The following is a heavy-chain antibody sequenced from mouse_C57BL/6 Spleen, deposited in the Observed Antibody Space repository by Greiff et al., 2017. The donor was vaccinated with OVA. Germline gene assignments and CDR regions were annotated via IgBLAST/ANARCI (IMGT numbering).Heavy chain of an antibody. CDR1: GFNIKDYY. CDR3: ASSGLYSNYGAMDY. D-gene: IGHD2-5*01. CDR2: IDPEDGET. J-gene: IGHJ4*01. Sequence: EVQLQQSGAELVKPGASVKLSCTASGFNIKDYYMHWVKQRTEQGLEWIGRIDPEDGETKYAPKFQGKATITADTSSNTADLQLSSLTSEDTAVYYCASSGLYSNYGAMDYWGQGTSVTVSS. V-gene: IGHV14-2*01.